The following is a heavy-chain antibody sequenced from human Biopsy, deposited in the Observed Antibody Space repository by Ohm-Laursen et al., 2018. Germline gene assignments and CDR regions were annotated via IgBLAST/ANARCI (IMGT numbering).Heavy chain of an antibody. CDR2: IIPLLDIT. CDR3: ARDTKWLASGPIDY. J-gene: IGHJ4*02. V-gene: IGHV1-69*04. D-gene: IGHD3-22*01. Sequence: SVKVSCKASGGIFSRYVMSWVRQAPGQGLEWMGRIIPLLDITNYAERFQGRVTISVDRSTSTAYMDLSSLRSEDTAVYYCARDTKWLASGPIDYWGQGALVTVSS. CDR1: GGIFSRYV.